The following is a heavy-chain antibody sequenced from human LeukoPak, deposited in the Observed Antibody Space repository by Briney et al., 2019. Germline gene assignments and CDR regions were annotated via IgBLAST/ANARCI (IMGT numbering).Heavy chain of an antibody. D-gene: IGHD6-19*01. CDR3: ARDAYSSGFFFDY. Sequence: SETLSLTCTVSGGSISSYYWSWIRQPPGKGLEWVGYIYYSGSTNCNPSLKSRVTISVDTSKNQFSLKLSSVTAADTAVYYCARDAYSSGFFFDYWGQGTLVTVSS. CDR2: IYYSGST. V-gene: IGHV4-59*01. J-gene: IGHJ4*02. CDR1: GGSISSYY.